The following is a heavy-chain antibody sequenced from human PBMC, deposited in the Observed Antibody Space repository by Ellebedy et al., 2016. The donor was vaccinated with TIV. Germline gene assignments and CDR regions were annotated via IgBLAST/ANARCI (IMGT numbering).Heavy chain of an antibody. CDR2: ISGSGGST. D-gene: IGHD3-10*01. CDR3: ASSRYHYYLGNTIFAY. J-gene: IGHJ4*02. Sequence: PGGSLRLSCAASGFTFSSYAMSWVRQAPGKGLEWVSAISGSGGSTYYADSVKGRFTISRDNSKDTLFLQMNSLRAEDTAVYYCASSRYHYYLGNTIFAYWGQGALVTVSS. V-gene: IGHV3-23*01. CDR1: GFTFSSYA.